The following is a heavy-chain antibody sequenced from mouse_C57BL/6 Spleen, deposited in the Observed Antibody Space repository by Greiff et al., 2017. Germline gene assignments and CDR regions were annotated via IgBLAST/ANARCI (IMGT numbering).Heavy chain of an antibody. CDR2: ISDGGSYT. CDR1: GFTFSSYA. CDR3: AREDYGSSKGFAY. Sequence: EVQLKESGGGLVKPGGSLKLSCAASGFTFSSYAMSWVRQTPEKRLEWVATISDGGSYTYYPDNVKGRFTISRDNAKNNLYLQMSHLKSEDTAMYYCAREDYGSSKGFAYWGQGTLVTVSA. V-gene: IGHV5-4*01. J-gene: IGHJ3*01. D-gene: IGHD1-1*01.